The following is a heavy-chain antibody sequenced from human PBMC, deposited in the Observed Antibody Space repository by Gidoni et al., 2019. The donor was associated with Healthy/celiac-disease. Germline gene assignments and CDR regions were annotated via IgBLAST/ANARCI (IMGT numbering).Heavy chain of an antibody. D-gene: IGHD3-3*01. V-gene: IGHV3-33*01. CDR2: IWYDGSNK. J-gene: IGHJ5*02. Sequence: QVQLVESGGGVVQPGRSLRLSCAASGFTFSSYGMHWVRQAPGKGLEWVAVIWYDGSNKYYADSVKGRFTISRDNSKNTLYLQMNSLRAEDTAVYYCARDRGYDFWSGLLVDPWGQGTLVTVSS. CDR1: GFTFSSYG. CDR3: ARDRGYDFWSGLLVDP.